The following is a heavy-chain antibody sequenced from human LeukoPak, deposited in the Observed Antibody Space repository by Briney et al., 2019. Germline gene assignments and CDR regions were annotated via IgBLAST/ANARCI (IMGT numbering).Heavy chain of an antibody. J-gene: IGHJ4*02. V-gene: IGHV4-39*07. D-gene: IGHD1-14*01. Sequence: SETLSLTCTVSGGSISNTDYYWGWIRQPPGKGLEWIGIIYYSGRTFYNPSLKSRVTLSEDTSKNQFSLKLTSVTAADTAVYYCARGSGYKYPYWGQGTLVTVSS. CDR1: GGSISNTDYY. CDR2: IYYSGRT. CDR3: ARGSGYKYPY.